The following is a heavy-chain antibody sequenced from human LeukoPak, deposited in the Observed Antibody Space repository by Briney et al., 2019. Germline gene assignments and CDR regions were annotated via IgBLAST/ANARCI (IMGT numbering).Heavy chain of an antibody. CDR2: INSDGSST. Sequence: GGSLRLSCAASGFTFSSNWMHWVRQAPGKGLVWVSHINSDGSSTNYADSVKGRFTISRDNSKNTLYLQMNSLRAEDTAVYYCAKGVYYYDSSGYYYTYYFDYWGQGTLVTVSS. J-gene: IGHJ4*02. CDR3: AKGVYYYDSSGYYYTYYFDY. D-gene: IGHD3-22*01. V-gene: IGHV3-74*01. CDR1: GFTFSSNW.